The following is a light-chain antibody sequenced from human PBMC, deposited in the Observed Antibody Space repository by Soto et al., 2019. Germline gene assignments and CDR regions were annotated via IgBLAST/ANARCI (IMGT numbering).Light chain of an antibody. Sequence: EIVMTQSPATLSVSPGERATLSCRASQSVSSNLAWYQQKPGQAPRLLIYGASTRTTGIPARFSGSGSGTEFTLTISSLQSEEFAVYYCQQYNNWPPINSGKGTRLEIK. J-gene: IGKJ5*01. V-gene: IGKV3-15*01. CDR2: GAS. CDR3: QQYNNWPPIN. CDR1: QSVSSN.